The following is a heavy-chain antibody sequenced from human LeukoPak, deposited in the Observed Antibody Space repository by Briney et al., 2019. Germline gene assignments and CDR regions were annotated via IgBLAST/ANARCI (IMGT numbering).Heavy chain of an antibody. J-gene: IGHJ5*02. CDR3: ATGHSSYWYNCFDP. Sequence: ASVKVSCKASGYTFISYGMSWLRQAPGQGLEWMGWISPNNGNTNYAEKFQGRVTITTDTSTSTVFMELRSLPSDDTAVYYCATGHSSYWYNCFDPWGQGTLVTVSS. CDR1: GYTFISYG. CDR2: ISPNNGNT. V-gene: IGHV1-18*01. D-gene: IGHD3-22*01.